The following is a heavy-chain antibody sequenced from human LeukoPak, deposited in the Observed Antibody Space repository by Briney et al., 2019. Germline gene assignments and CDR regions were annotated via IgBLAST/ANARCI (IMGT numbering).Heavy chain of an antibody. CDR1: GGSLSSSSYY. V-gene: IGHV4-39*01. CDR3: ARLAVAGNYYFDY. CDR2: IYYSGST. D-gene: IGHD6-19*01. Sequence: SETLSLTRTLSGGSLSSSSYYWGWVRQPPGKGLEWIGCIYYSGSTYFNPSLKSRVTISVDTCKTQCSLKLSSVTAADTAVYYCARLAVAGNYYFDYWGQGTLVTVSS. J-gene: IGHJ4*02.